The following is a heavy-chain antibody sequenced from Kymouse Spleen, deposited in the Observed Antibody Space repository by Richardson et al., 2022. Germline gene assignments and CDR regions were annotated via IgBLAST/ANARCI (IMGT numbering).Heavy chain of an antibody. Sequence: QVQLQQWGAGLLKPSETLSLTCAVYGGSFSGYYWSWIRQPPGKGLEWIGEINHSGSTNYNPSLKSRVTISVDTSKNQFSLKLSSVTAADTAVYYCARGQSGYYGSGSPYYFDYWGQGTLVTVSS. D-gene: IGHD3-10*01. J-gene: IGHJ4*02. CDR2: INHSGST. V-gene: IGHV4-34*01. CDR1: GGSFSGYY. CDR3: ARGQSGYYGSGSPYYFDY.